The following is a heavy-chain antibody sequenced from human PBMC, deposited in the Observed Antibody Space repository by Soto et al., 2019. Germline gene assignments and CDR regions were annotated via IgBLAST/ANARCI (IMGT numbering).Heavy chain of an antibody. J-gene: IGHJ3*02. V-gene: IGHV1-8*01. CDR2: MNPNSGNT. CDR1: GYTFTSYD. Sequence: ASVKVSCKASGYTFTSYDINWVRQATGQGLEWMGWMNPNSGNTGYAQKFQGRVTMTRNTSISTAYMELSSLRSEDTAVCYFARTYYDFWSGYNRGAFDIWGQGTMVTVSS. CDR3: ARTYYDFWSGYNRGAFDI. D-gene: IGHD3-3*01.